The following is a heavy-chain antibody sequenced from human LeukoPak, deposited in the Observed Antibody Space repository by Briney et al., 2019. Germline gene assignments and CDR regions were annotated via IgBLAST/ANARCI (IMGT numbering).Heavy chain of an antibody. Sequence: SVKVSCKASGGTFSSYAISWVRQAPGQGLEWMGRIIPIFGTANYAQKFQGRVTITADKSTSTAYMEVSSLRSEDTAVYYCARDLPTRAPPYYDILTGYYSDYWGQGTLVTVSS. J-gene: IGHJ4*02. CDR2: IIPIFGTA. CDR3: ARDLPTRAPPYYDILTGYYSDY. D-gene: IGHD3-9*01. CDR1: GGTFSSYA. V-gene: IGHV1-69*06.